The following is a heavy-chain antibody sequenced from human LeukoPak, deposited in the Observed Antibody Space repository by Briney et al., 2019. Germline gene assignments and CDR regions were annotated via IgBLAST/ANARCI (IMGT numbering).Heavy chain of an antibody. CDR3: ARAHVDTAMVMTFDI. V-gene: IGHV1-2*02. CDR1: GYTFTGYY. D-gene: IGHD5-18*01. CDR2: INPNSGGT. J-gene: IGHJ3*02. Sequence: ASVKVSCKASGYTFTGYYMHWVRQAPGQGLEWMGWINPNSGGTNYAQKFQGRVTMTRDTSISTAYMELSRLRSDDTAVYYCARAHVDTAMVMTFDIWGQGTMVTVSS.